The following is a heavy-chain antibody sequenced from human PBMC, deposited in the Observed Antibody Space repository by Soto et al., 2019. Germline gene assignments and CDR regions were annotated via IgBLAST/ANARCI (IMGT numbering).Heavy chain of an antibody. CDR1: GFTFTTYA. V-gene: IGHV3-30*04. CDR3: ARDRADDVGIMFDF. Sequence: QLRLVESGGGVVQPGGSLRLSCTASGFTFTTYAMHWVRQTPGKGLEWVALVTPDEDFIVYADSVKGRFTISRDNSKNMLSLQMNGLTTEDTAVYFCARDRADDVGIMFDFWGQGILVTVSS. J-gene: IGHJ4*02. D-gene: IGHD3-16*01. CDR2: VTPDEDFI.